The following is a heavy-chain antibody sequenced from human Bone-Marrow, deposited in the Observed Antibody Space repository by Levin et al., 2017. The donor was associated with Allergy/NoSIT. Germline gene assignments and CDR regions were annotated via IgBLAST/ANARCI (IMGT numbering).Heavy chain of an antibody. CDR3: TRDRGEWGQFYFDY. CDR2: ISYDGGHK. J-gene: IGHJ4*02. Sequence: LGESLKISCAASGFTFSAFGMHWVRQPPGRGLEWVAVISYDGGHKFYADSVKGRFTISRDNSKNTHYLQMNSLRAEDTAVYYCTRDRGEWGQFYFDYWGQGMLVTVSS. D-gene: IGHD1-26*01. CDR1: GFTFSAFG. V-gene: IGHV3-33*01.